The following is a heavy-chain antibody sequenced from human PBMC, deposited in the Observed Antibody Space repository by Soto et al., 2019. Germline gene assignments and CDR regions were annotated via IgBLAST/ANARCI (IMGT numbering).Heavy chain of an antibody. CDR2: IYYSGST. CDR3: ARERASYSSSSFYYYYMDV. Sequence: SETLSLTCTVSGGSISSYYWSWIRQPPGKGLEWIGYIYYSGSTNYNPSFKSRVTISVDTSKNQFSLKLSSVTAADTAVYYCARERASYSSSSFYYYYMDVWGKGTTVTVS. J-gene: IGHJ6*03. D-gene: IGHD6-13*01. CDR1: GGSISSYY. V-gene: IGHV4-59*01.